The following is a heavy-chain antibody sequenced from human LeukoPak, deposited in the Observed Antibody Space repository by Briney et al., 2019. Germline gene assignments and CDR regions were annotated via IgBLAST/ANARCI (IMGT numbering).Heavy chain of an antibody. CDR1: GYTFTSYH. CDR3: ARARIAVAKLVAFDI. D-gene: IGHD6-19*01. J-gene: IGHJ3*02. CDR2: MNPISGNT. V-gene: IGHV1-8*01. Sequence: ASVKVSCKASGYTFTSYHINWVRQATGQGLEWMGWMNPISGNTGYAQKFQGRVTMTRNTSISTAYMELSRLRSEDTAVYYCARARIAVAKLVAFDIWGQGTMVTVSS.